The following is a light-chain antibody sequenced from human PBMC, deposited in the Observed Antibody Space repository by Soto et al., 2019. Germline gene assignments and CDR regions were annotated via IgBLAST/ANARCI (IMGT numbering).Light chain of an antibody. Sequence: QSALTQPASVSGSAGQSITISCTGTSSDIGGYDYVSWYQHHPGKAPRLILYDVSNRPSGVSNRFSGSKSGNTASLTISGLQAEDEVEYYCSSYATSSTLDVFGTGTKVTVL. CDR2: DVS. J-gene: IGLJ1*01. CDR3: SSYATSSTLDV. V-gene: IGLV2-14*03. CDR1: SSDIGGYDY.